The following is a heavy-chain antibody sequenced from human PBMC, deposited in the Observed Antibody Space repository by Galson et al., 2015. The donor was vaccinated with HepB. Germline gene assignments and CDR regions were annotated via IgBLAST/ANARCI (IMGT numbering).Heavy chain of an antibody. Sequence: SVKVSCKASQGILTSYAISWVRQAPGQGLEWMGGIIPIFGTANYAQKFQGRVTITADKSTSTAYMELSSLRSEDTAVYYCARWLRVPLDNHYGMDVWGQGTTVTVSS. V-gene: IGHV1-69*06. CDR2: IIPIFGTA. CDR3: ARWLRVPLDNHYGMDV. D-gene: IGHD1-1*01. J-gene: IGHJ6*02. CDR1: QGILTSYA.